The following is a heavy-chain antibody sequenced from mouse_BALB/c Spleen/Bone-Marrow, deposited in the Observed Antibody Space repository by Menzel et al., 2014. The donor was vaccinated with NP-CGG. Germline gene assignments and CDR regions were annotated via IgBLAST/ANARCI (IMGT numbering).Heavy chain of an antibody. CDR1: GYVFSTYW. Sequence: QVLLKDSGAELVRPGSSVKISCKSSGYVFSTYWINWVKLRPGQGIEWIGQIYPGDGDTDFNGKFKDKVTLTVDDSYNTAYMQLSSLTSEDSAVYFCARGGISVDYWGQVTSLTVSS. V-gene: IGHV1-80*01. CDR3: ARGGISVDY. CDR2: IYPGDGDT. J-gene: IGHJ2*02.